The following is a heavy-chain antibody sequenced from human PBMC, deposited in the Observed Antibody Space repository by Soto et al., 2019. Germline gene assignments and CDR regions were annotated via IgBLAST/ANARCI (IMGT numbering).Heavy chain of an antibody. CDR1: GGCISSGGYS. V-gene: IGHV4-30-2*01. CDR3: ARTPDL. CDR2: IYHSGST. Sequence: QLQESGSGLVKHSQTLSLTCAVSGGCISSGGYSWSWIRQPPGKGLEWIGYIYHSGSTYYNPSLMIRVTISVDRSKNQFSLKLSSVTAGDPAVYYCARTPDLWGQGTMVTVSS. J-gene: IGHJ3*01.